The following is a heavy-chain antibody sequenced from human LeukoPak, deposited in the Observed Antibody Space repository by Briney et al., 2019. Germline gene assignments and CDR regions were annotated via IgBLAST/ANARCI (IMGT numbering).Heavy chain of an antibody. CDR2: IYYSGST. Sequence: PSETLSLTCAVYGGPFRGFFWSWIRQAPGKGLEWIGYIYYSGSTNYNPSLKSRVTISVDTSKNQFSLKLSSVTAADTAVYYCAREDPLYYFDYWGQGTLVTVSS. J-gene: IGHJ4*02. CDR1: GGPFRGFF. V-gene: IGHV4-59*01. D-gene: IGHD3-16*01. CDR3: AREDPLYYFDY.